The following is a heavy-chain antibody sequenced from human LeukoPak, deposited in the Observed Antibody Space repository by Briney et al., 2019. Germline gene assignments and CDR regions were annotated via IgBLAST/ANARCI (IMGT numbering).Heavy chain of an antibody. V-gene: IGHV3-20*04. D-gene: IGHD2-21*02. J-gene: IGHJ4*02. CDR1: GFTFSSYW. CDR2: INWNGAGT. CDR3: ARERGCGGDCYYFDY. Sequence: GGSLRLSCAASGFTFSSYWMSWVRQAPGKGLEWVSSINWNGAGTGYTDSVKGRFTISRDNAKNSLYLQMNSLRAEDTAFYYCARERGCGGDCYYFDYWGQGTLVTVSS.